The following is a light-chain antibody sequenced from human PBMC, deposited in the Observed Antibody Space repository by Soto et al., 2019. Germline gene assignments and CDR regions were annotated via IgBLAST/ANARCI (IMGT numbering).Light chain of an antibody. J-gene: IGKJ4*01. CDR3: QQLERSPST. V-gene: IGKV1-9*01. CDR2: AAS. Sequence: GDRVTITCRASQSISSCGAWYQQKPGKAPKLLIYAASTLRSGVPSRVSGSGSGTDFTLTSSSLQPEDVATEYCQQLERSPSTFGGGTKVDIK. CDR1: QSISSC.